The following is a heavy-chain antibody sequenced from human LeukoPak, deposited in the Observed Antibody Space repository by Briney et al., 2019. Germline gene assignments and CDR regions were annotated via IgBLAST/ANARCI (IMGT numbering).Heavy chain of an antibody. CDR3: ARASIAVAEGYYMDV. CDR2: IIPIFGTA. D-gene: IGHD6-19*01. J-gene: IGHJ6*03. Sequence: LVNVSFTASGGTFSSYAISWVRQAPGQGLEWMGGIIPIFGTANYAQKFQGRVTITTDESTSTAYMELSSLRSEDTAAYYCARASIAVAEGYYMDVWGKGTTVTVSS. CDR1: GGTFSSYA. V-gene: IGHV1-69*05.